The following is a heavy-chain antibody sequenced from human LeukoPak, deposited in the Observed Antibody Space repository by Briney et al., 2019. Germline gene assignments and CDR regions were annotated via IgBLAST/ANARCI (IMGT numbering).Heavy chain of an antibody. V-gene: IGHV1-2*02. CDR1: GYTFTGYY. CDR3: ARLMAPVGKRSTPFEY. Sequence: ASVKVSCKASGYTFTGYYMHWVQQAPGQGLEWMGWINPNSGGTNYAQKFQGRVTMTRDTSIRTAYMELSRLRSDDTAVYHCARLMAPVGKRSTPFEYWGQGTLVTVSS. CDR2: INPNSGGT. J-gene: IGHJ4*02. D-gene: IGHD5-24*01.